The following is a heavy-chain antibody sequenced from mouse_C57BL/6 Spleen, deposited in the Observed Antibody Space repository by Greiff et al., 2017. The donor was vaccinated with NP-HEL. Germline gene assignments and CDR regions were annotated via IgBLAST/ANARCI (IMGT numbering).Heavy chain of an antibody. J-gene: IGHJ1*03. CDR1: GFTFTDYY. V-gene: IGHV7-3*01. CDR2: IRNKANGYTT. Sequence: EVKLVESGGGLVQPGGSLSLSCAASGFTFTDYYMSWVRQPPGKALEWLGFIRNKANGYTTEYSASVKGRFTISRDNSQSILYLQMNALRAEDSATSYCARSLIYYDYDDWYFDVWGTGTTVTVAS. D-gene: IGHD2-4*01. CDR3: ARSLIYYDYDDWYFDV.